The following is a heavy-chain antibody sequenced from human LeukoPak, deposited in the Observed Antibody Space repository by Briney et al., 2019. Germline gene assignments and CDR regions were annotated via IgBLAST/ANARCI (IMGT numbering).Heavy chain of an antibody. J-gene: IGHJ4*02. D-gene: IGHD4-17*01. CDR1: GFTFSDYY. V-gene: IGHV3-11*01. Sequence: GGSLRLSCAASGFTFSDYYMSWIRQAPGKGLEWVSYISSSGSTIYYADTVKGRFTISRDNAKNSLYLQMNSLRAEDTAVYYCARVYLGGYGDYVPMDCWGQGTLVTVSS. CDR2: ISSSGSTI. CDR3: ARVYLGGYGDYVPMDC.